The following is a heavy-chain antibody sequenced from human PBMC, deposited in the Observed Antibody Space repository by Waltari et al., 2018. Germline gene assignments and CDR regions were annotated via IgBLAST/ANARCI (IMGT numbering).Heavy chain of an antibody. D-gene: IGHD2-2*01. J-gene: IGHJ4*02. V-gene: IGHV3-74*01. CDR2: ISDDGSRI. CDR3: VRGFSTSPSSY. CDR1: GFPSGGSG. Sequence: KLVEPGGGLFRLGRSLGLSGAALGFPSGGSGWPGFRQVSGKGLVWVSSISDDGSRIGYADSVKGRFTISRDNAKNTLYLQMNRLRGDDTAVYYCVRGFSTSPSSYWGQGALVTVSS.